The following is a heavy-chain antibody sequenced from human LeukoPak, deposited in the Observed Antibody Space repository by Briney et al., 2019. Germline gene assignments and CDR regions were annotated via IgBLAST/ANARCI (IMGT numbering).Heavy chain of an antibody. J-gene: IGHJ4*02. Sequence: SETLSPTCAVSGGSINSHYWGWIRQPPGKGLQWIGDIYYTGKNNYNPSLKSRVTISLDTSEDHLSLNLTSVLAADTAIYYCVRRDSGWNYFDYWGQGILVTVSS. CDR2: IYYTGKN. V-gene: IGHV4-59*08. CDR1: GGSINSHY. CDR3: VRRDSGWNYFDY. D-gene: IGHD5-12*01.